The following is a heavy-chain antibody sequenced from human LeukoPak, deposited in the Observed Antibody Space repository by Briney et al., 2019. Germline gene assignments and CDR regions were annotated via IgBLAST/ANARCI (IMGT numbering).Heavy chain of an antibody. CDR1: GGSFSGYY. CDR2: INHSGST. V-gene: IGHV4-34*01. Sequence: PSETLSLTCAVYGGSFSGYYWSWIRQPPGKGLEWIGEINHSGSTNYNPSLKSRVTISVDTSKNQFSLKLSSVTAADTAVYYCARRPYYYDSSGYYTFDYWGQGTLVTVSS. CDR3: ARRPYYYDSSGYYTFDY. J-gene: IGHJ4*02. D-gene: IGHD3-22*01.